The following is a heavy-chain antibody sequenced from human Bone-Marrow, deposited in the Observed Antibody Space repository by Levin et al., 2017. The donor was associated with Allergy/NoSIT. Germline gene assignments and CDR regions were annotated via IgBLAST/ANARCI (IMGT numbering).Heavy chain of an antibody. CDR3: AREDGSTFDS. J-gene: IGHJ4*02. CDR1: GGSISSGGYH. D-gene: IGHD5-24*01. V-gene: IGHV4-31*03. CDR2: IYYSGST. Sequence: TSQTLSLTCTVSGGSISSGGYHWSWIRQHAGKGLEWIGYIYYSGSTYYNPSLKSRAMISLDTSKNQFSLKVTSATAADAAVYYCAREDGSTFDSWGQGTLVTVSS.